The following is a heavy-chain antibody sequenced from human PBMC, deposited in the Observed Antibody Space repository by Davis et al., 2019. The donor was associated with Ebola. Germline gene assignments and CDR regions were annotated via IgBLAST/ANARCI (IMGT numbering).Heavy chain of an antibody. Sequence: GESLKISCAASGFTFSSYAMSWVRQAPGKGLEWVSAISRSGGSTYYADSVKGRFTISRDDSKNTLYLQMNSLRVEDTAIYYCAREEGSSRWQNNWFDYWGQGTLVTVSS. V-gene: IGHV3-23*01. CDR2: ISRSGGST. J-gene: IGHJ5*01. CDR3: AREEGSSRWQNNWFDY. D-gene: IGHD2-2*01. CDR1: GFTFSSYA.